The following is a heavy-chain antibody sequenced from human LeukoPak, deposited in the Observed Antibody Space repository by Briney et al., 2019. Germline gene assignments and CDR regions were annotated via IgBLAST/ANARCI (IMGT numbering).Heavy chain of an antibody. CDR2: IYHSGST. Sequence: PSETLSLTCAVSGGSISRGGYSWSWIRQPPGKGLEWIGYIYHSGSTYYNPSLKSRVTISVDRSKNQFSLKLSSVTAADTAVYYCARGRQWLAGWFDPWGQGTLVTVSS. CDR1: GGSISRGGYS. CDR3: ARGRQWLAGWFDP. V-gene: IGHV4-30-2*01. J-gene: IGHJ5*02. D-gene: IGHD6-19*01.